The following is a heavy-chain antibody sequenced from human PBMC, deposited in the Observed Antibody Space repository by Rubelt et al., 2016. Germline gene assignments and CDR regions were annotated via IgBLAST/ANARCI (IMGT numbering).Heavy chain of an antibody. CDR2: INHSGST. Sequence: QVQLQQWGAGLLKPSETLSLTCAVYGGSFSGYYWSWIRQPPGKGLEWSGEINHSGSTNYNPSLKSRVTMSVDTSKNQFSLRLGSVTAADTAVYYCARGKEGLGVTKMDYWGQGTLVTVSS. V-gene: IGHV4-34*01. CDR3: ARGKEGLGVTKMDY. J-gene: IGHJ4*02. CDR1: GGSFSGYY. D-gene: IGHD1-26*01.